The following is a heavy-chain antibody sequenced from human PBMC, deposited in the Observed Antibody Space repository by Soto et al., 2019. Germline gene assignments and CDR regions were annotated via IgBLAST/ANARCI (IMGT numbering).Heavy chain of an antibody. CDR2: LNSDGSST. V-gene: IGHV3-74*01. J-gene: IGHJ5*02. CDR1: GFTFSSYW. Sequence: EVQLVESGGGLVQPGGSLRLSCAASGFTFSSYWMHWVRQAPGKGLVWVSRLNSDGSSTSYADSVKGRFTISRDNAKNMLYRKMNSLRAGDPALYSCAREIFSWGQGPRFTVSS. CDR3: AREIFS. D-gene: IGHD3-3*01.